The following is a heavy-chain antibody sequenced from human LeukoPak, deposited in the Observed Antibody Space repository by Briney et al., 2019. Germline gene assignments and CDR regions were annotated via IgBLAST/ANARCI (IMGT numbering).Heavy chain of an antibody. CDR3: ARVSSSWYQDWYFDL. CDR2: MYTSGSS. Sequence: SETLSFTCTVSGGSISSGSYYWSWIRQPAGKGLEWIGRMYTSGSSDYKPSLKSRVTMSVDTSKKQFSLKLSSVTAADTAVYYCARVSSSWYQDWYFDLWGRGTLVTVSS. CDR1: GGSISSGSYY. J-gene: IGHJ2*01. D-gene: IGHD6-13*01. V-gene: IGHV4-61*02.